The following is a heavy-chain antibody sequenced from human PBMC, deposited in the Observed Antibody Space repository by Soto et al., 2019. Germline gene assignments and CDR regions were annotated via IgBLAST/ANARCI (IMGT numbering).Heavy chain of an antibody. V-gene: IGHV1-69*06. CDR1: GGTFSSYA. CDR3: ARDRRQYYYDSSGYWGFDY. D-gene: IGHD3-22*01. CDR2: IIPIFGTA. J-gene: IGHJ4*02. Sequence: QVQLVQSGAEVKKPGSSVKVSCKASGGTFSSYAISWVRQAPGQGLEWMGGIIPIFGTANYAQKFQGRVTITADKSTSTDYRELSSLRAEDTAVYYCARDRRQYYYDSSGYWGFDYWGQGTLVTVSS.